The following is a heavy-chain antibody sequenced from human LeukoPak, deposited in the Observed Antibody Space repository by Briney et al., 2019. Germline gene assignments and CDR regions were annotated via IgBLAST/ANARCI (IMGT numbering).Heavy chain of an antibody. CDR2: ISGSGGST. V-gene: IGHV3-23*01. CDR3: AKSDREPYYYDFWSGGYNWFDP. Sequence: GGSLRLSCAASGFTFSSYAMSWVRQAPGKGLEWVSAISGSGGSTYYADSVKGRFTISRDNSKNTLYLQMNSLRAEDTAVYYCAKSDREPYYYDFWSGGYNWFDPWGQGTLVTVSS. D-gene: IGHD3-3*01. J-gene: IGHJ5*02. CDR1: GFTFSSYA.